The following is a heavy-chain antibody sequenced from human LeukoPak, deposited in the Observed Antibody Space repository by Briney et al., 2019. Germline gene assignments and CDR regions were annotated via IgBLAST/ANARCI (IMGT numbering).Heavy chain of an antibody. CDR2: IYHSGST. V-gene: IGHV4-38-2*01. CDR1: GYSISSGYY. CDR3: ARQGPRRRYCSGGSCRLFNWFDP. J-gene: IGHJ5*02. Sequence: SETLSLTCAVSGYSISSGYYWGWIRQPPGKGLEWIGSIYHSGSTYYNPSLKSRVTISVDTAKNQFSLKLSPVTAADTAVYYCARQGPRRRYCSGGSCRLFNWFDPWGQGTLVTVSS. D-gene: IGHD2-15*01.